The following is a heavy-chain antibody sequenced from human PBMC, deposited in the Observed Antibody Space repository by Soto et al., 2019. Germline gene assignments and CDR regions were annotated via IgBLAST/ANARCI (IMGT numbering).Heavy chain of an antibody. J-gene: IGHJ5*01. CDR3: ARASVSYSSNLFDS. Sequence: QVQLQESGPGLVKPSETLSLNCSVSGGSITNFYWSWIRQPPGRGLEWIGYVNHIGSTKYNPSLDXXSXXAVDTSKHHFSLKMTSVTTADTAVYYCARASVSYSSNLFDSWGQGTLVTVAS. CDR1: GGSITNFY. CDR2: VNHIGST. V-gene: IGHV4-59*01. D-gene: IGHD5-18*01.